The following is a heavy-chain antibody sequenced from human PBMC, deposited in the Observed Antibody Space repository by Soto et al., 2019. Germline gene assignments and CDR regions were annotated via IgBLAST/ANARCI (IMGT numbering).Heavy chain of an antibody. CDR1: GGCISRSNW. CDR3: ARDSASSGVFT. V-gene: IGHV4-4*02. CDR2: ISRSGST. J-gene: IGHJ3*01. Sequence: QVQLQESGPGLVKPSGTLSLTCAVSGGCISRSNWWSWVRQPPGKGLEGIGEISRSGSTNYKPSLKSRVTISVDKSKNQFSLKLGSVTAADTAMYYCARDSASSGVFTWGQGTMVTVSS. D-gene: IGHD6-19*01.